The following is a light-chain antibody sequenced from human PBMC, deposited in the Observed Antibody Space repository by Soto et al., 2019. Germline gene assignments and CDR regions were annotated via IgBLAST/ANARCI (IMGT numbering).Light chain of an antibody. J-gene: IGKJ1*01. CDR3: QQYGSSPWS. CDR1: QSVASNY. V-gene: IGKV3-20*01. Sequence: EIALTQSPGTLSLSPGERATLSCRASQSVASNYLAWHQQKPGQAPRLLIYGASSRATGVPDRFSGSGSGTDFTLTIRRLEPEDCAVYYCQQYGSSPWSFGQGTKVEIK. CDR2: GAS.